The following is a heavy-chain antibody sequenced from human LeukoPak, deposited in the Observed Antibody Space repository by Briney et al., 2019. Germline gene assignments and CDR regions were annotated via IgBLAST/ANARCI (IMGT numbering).Heavy chain of an antibody. D-gene: IGHD1-26*01. J-gene: IGHJ4*02. Sequence: ASVKVSCKASGYTFTGYYMHWVRQAPGQGLEWVGVLNPTGGTTTYAQKFQGRVTMTRDTSSSTVYMELSSLRIEDTAVYYCSRDLGGSYNDYWGQGTRVTVSS. CDR1: GYTFTGYY. CDR3: SRDLGGSYNDY. V-gene: IGHV1-46*01. CDR2: LNPTGGTT.